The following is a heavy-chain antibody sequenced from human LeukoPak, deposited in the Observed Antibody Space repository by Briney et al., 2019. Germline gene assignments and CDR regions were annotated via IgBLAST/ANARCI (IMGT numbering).Heavy chain of an antibody. J-gene: IGHJ4*02. CDR3: AKDLDSSGYLVDY. CDR1: GFTFSSYG. D-gene: IGHD3-22*01. Sequence: GRSLRLSCAASGFTFSSYGMHWVRQAPGKGLEWVAVISYDGSNKYYADSVKGRFTISRDNSENTLYLQMNSLRAEDTAVYYCAKDLDSSGYLVDYWGQGTLVTVSS. CDR2: ISYDGSNK. V-gene: IGHV3-30*18.